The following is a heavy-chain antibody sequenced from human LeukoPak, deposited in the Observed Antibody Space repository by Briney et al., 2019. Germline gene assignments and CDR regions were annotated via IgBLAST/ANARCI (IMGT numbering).Heavy chain of an antibody. Sequence: GGSLRLSCAASGFSFNNYAMYWVRQAPGKGLEWVALISYDGGDKYYAESMKGRITISRDNAENTLYLQMNNLRPDDTAFYFCVKEGVEYSYSYGDYWGQETLVTVSS. CDR3: VKEGVEYSYSYGDY. CDR2: ISYDGGDK. J-gene: IGHJ4*02. CDR1: GFSFNNYA. D-gene: IGHD3-16*01. V-gene: IGHV3-30*18.